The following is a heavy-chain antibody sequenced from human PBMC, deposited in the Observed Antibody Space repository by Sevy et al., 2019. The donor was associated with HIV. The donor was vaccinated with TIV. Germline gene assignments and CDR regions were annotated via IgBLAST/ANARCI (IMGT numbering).Heavy chain of an antibody. CDR2: IYYSGNT. CDR3: ARQISNYYYMDV. J-gene: IGHJ6*03. V-gene: IGHV4-39*01. Sequence: SETLSLTCTVSGGSISSSNYYWGWIRQPPGKGLEWIGSIYYSGNTYYNPSLKSRVTISVDTSKNQFSLKLSSVTGADTAVYYCARQISNYYYMDVWGKGTTVTVSS. CDR1: GGSISSSNYY.